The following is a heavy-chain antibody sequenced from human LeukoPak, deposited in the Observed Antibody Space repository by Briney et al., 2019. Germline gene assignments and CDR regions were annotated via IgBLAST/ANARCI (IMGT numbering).Heavy chain of an antibody. V-gene: IGHV3-23*01. J-gene: IGHJ4*02. Sequence: GGTLRLSCAASGFTFSTYAMSWVRQAPGKGLEWVSTIGGGGGGTYYADSVKGRFTISRDTSKNTLFLQMNSLRAEDTAVYYCARNDFGSGWLGDNWGQGTLVTVFS. D-gene: IGHD6-19*01. CDR2: IGGGGGGT. CDR1: GFTFSTYA. CDR3: ARNDFGSGWLGDN.